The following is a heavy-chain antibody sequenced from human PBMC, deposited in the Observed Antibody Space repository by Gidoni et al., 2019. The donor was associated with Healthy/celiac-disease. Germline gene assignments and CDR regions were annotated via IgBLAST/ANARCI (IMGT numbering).Heavy chain of an antibody. CDR2: INPSGGST. V-gene: IGHV1-46*03. D-gene: IGHD3-10*01. J-gene: IGHJ4*02. CDR1: GHSFTSYY. Sequence: QVQLVQSGAEVKKPGDSVKLSCKAFGHSFTSYYIHWVRRAPGQGLEWMGIINPSGGSTSYVQKFQGRLSMTMDTSTSTVYMELKSLRSEDTAVYYCARDGAHYYGSGSYYNPGDFDYWGQGTLVTVSS. CDR3: ARDGAHYYGSGSYYNPGDFDY.